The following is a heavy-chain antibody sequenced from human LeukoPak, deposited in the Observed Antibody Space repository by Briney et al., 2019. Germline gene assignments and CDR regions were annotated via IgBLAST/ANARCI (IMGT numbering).Heavy chain of an antibody. V-gene: IGHV4-38-2*02. J-gene: IGHJ3*02. CDR1: GYSISSGYY. D-gene: IGHD3-10*01. Sequence: SETLSLTCTVSGYSISSGYYWGWIRQPPGKGLEWVGSIYHSGSTYYNPSLKSRVTISVDTSKNQFSLKLNSVTAADTAVYYCAKSNGYGLVDIWGQGTMVTVSS. CDR2: IYHSGST. CDR3: AKSNGYGLVDI.